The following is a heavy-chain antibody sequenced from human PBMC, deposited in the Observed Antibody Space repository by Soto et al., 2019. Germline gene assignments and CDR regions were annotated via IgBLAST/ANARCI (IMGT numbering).Heavy chain of an antibody. V-gene: IGHV3-30*18. J-gene: IGHJ3*02. Sequence: QVQLVESGGGVVQPGRSLRLSCAASGFTFSSYGMHWVRQAPGKGLEWVAVISYDGSNKYYADSVKGRFTISRDNSKNTLYMQMNSLRAEDTAVYYCAKDRSSGWMDAFDIWGQGTMVTVSS. CDR3: AKDRSSGWMDAFDI. CDR2: ISYDGSNK. D-gene: IGHD6-19*01. CDR1: GFTFSSYG.